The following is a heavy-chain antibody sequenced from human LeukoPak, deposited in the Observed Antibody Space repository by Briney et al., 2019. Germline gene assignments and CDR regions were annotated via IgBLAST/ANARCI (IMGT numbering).Heavy chain of an antibody. CDR2: ISTASGTI. CDR1: GFSFSSYS. J-gene: IGHJ4*02. CDR3: ARYGYSSGWHPFDY. D-gene: IGHD6-19*01. Sequence: GGSLRLSCAASGFSFSSYSMNWVRQAPGKGLEWLSYISTASGTIYYADSVKGRFTISRDNAKNSLYLQMNSLRDEDTAVYCCARYGYSSGWHPFDYWGQGTLVTVSS. V-gene: IGHV3-48*02.